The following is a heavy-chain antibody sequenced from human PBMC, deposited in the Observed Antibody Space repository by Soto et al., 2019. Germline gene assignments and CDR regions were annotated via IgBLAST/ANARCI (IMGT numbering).Heavy chain of an antibody. V-gene: IGHV4-61*08. D-gene: IGHD2-8*02. CDR1: GGPISSGGYS. J-gene: IGHJ4*02. CDR2: IYYSGIT. Sequence: SETLSLTCAVSGGPISSGGYSWSWIRQPPGKGLEWIGYIYYSGITDYNPSLKSRVTISVDTSKSQFSLKLSSVTAADTAVYYCARGGGVYYFDYWGQGTLVTVSS. CDR3: ARGGGVYYFDY.